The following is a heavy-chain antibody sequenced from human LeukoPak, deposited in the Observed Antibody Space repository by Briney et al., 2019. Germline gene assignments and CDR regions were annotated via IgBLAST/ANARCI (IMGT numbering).Heavy chain of an antibody. V-gene: IGHV4-59*01. CDR3: AREAPPLRYFDCLLSGEDAFDI. J-gene: IGHJ3*02. D-gene: IGHD3-9*01. Sequence: SETLSLTCTVSGGSISSYYWSWIRQPPGKGLEWIGYIYYSGSTNYNPSLKSRVTISVDTSKNQFSLKLSSVTAADTAVYYCAREAPPLRYFDCLLSGEDAFDIWGQGTMVTVSS. CDR2: IYYSGST. CDR1: GGSISSYY.